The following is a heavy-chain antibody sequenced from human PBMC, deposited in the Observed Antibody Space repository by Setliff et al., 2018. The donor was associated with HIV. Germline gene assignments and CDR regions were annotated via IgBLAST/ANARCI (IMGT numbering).Heavy chain of an antibody. CDR3: ARVPVAGANWFDP. Sequence: ETLSLTCSVSGVSINRTDHYWGWIRQSPGKRLEWIGSVSQSGSTYYNPSLKSRITISVDRSKNLFSLKLISVTAADQGVYYCARVPVAGANWFDPWGLGTLVTVSA. J-gene: IGHJ5*02. V-gene: IGHV4-39*01. CDR2: VSQSGST. D-gene: IGHD2-21*01. CDR1: GVSINRTDHY.